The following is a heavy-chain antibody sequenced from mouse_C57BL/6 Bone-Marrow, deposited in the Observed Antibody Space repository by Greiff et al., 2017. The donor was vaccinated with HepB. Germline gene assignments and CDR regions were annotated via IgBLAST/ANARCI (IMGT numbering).Heavy chain of an antibody. CDR3: ARSVGVTTRGYYFDY. J-gene: IGHJ2*01. CDR1: GYAFTNYL. V-gene: IGHV1-54*01. D-gene: IGHD2-5*01. CDR2: INPGSGGT. Sequence: QVQLKQSGAELVRPGTSVKVSCKASGYAFTNYLIEWVKQRPGQGLEWIGVINPGSGGTNYNEKFKGKATLTADKSSSTAYMQLSSLTSEDSAVYFCARSVGVTTRGYYFDYWGQGTTLTVSS.